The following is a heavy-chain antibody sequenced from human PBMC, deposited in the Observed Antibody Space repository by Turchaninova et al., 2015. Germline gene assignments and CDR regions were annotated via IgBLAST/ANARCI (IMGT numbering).Heavy chain of an antibody. CDR1: GFPVSSNY. V-gene: IGHV3-53*01. J-gene: IGHJ5*02. CDR2: IYSGGST. D-gene: IGHD6-19*01. CDR3: ARVGYSSGWYRA. Sequence: EVQLVESGGGLIQPGGSLRLSCAASGFPVSSNYMCWVLQAPGKGLEWVSVIYSGGSTYYADSVKGRFTISRDNSKNTLYLQMNNLRAEDTAVYYCARVGYSSGWYRAWGQGTLVTVSS.